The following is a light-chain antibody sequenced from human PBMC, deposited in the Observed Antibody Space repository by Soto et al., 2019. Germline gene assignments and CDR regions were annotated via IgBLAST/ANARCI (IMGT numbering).Light chain of an antibody. J-gene: IGLJ2*01. CDR3: SSYTSSSTLV. Sequence: QSALTQPASVSGSPGQSITISCTGTSSDVGGYNYVSWYQQHPGKAPKLVIFEVSTRPSGVSNRFSGSKSGNTASLTISGIQAEDEADYYCSSYTSSSTLVFGGGTKLTVL. CDR2: EVS. V-gene: IGLV2-14*01. CDR1: SSDVGGYNY.